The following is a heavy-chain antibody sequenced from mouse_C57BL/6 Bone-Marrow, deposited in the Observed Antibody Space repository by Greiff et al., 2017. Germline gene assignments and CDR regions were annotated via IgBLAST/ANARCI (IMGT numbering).Heavy chain of an antibody. Sequence: VQLQESGAELARPGASVTLSCKASGYTFTSSGISWVKQRTGQGLEWIGEIYPRSGNTYYNEKFKGKATLTADKSSSTAYMELRSLTSEDSAVYFWAKSSYYFDYWGQGTTLTVSS. CDR3: AKSSYYFDY. V-gene: IGHV1-81*01. J-gene: IGHJ2*01. CDR2: IYPRSGNT. CDR1: GYTFTSSG.